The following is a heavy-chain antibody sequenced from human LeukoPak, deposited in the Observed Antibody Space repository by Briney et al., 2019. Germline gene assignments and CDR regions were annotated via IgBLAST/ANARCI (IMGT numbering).Heavy chain of an antibody. CDR2: IRSKANSYAT. CDR3: TSPQAVSGGTYFRH. Sequence: PGGSLRLSCAASGFTFSGSTIHCVRQASGKGLEWIGRIRSKANSYATAYAASVKGRFTISRDDAKNTAYLQMDSLKTEDTAVYYCTSPQAVSGGTYFRHWGQGTLVTVSS. CDR1: GFTFSGST. D-gene: IGHD6-19*01. J-gene: IGHJ1*01. V-gene: IGHV3-73*01.